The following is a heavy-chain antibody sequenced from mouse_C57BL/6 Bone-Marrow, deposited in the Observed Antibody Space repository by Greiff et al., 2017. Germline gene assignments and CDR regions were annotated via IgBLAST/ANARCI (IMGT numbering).Heavy chain of an antibody. CDR1: GYAFTNYL. Sequence: VQLQQSGAELVRPGTSVKVSCKASGYAFTNYLIEWVKQRPGQGLEWIGVINPGSGGTNYNEKFKGKATLTADKSSSTAYRQLSSLTSEDSAVYFCAREGIYYGNYLFAYWGQGTLVTVAA. CDR2: INPGSGGT. V-gene: IGHV1-54*01. CDR3: AREGIYYGNYLFAY. D-gene: IGHD2-1*01. J-gene: IGHJ3*01.